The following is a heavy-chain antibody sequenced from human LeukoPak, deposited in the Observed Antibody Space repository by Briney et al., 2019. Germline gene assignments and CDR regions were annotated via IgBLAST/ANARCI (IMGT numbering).Heavy chain of an antibody. CDR3: ARGGSDDAFDI. D-gene: IGHD3-10*01. J-gene: IGHJ3*02. CDR2: INHNGGGT. Sequence: EASLKLSCKASGYTFTGYYMRWVRQAPGQGLEWMGWINHNGGGTNYAQKFQGRVTMTRDTSISTAYMELSRLRSDDTAVYYCARGGSDDAFDIWGQGTMVTVSS. V-gene: IGHV1-2*02. CDR1: GYTFTGYY.